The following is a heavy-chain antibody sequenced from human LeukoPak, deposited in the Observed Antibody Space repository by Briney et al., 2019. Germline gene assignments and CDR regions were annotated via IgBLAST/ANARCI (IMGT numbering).Heavy chain of an antibody. Sequence: IPGGSLRLSCAASGFTFSDYYMSWIRQAPGKGLEWVSYIGSSGSTVYYADSVKGRFTISRDNAKNSLYLQMNSLRAEDTAVYYCARKRRYTYGDYANWFDPWGQGTLVTVSS. CDR3: ARKRRYTYGDYANWFDP. CDR1: GFTFSDYY. V-gene: IGHV3-11*04. CDR2: IGSSGSTV. J-gene: IGHJ5*02. D-gene: IGHD4-17*01.